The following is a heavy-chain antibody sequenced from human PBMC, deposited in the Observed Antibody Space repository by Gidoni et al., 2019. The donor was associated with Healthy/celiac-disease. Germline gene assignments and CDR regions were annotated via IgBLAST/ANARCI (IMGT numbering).Heavy chain of an antibody. CDR1: GFTFRSYS. CDR3: ARNTVGGGMGPFDY. CDR2: ISSSSSYI. D-gene: IGHD2-8*02. J-gene: IGHJ4*02. V-gene: IGHV3-21*01. Sequence: EVQLVESGGGLVKPGGSLRLSCAASGFTFRSYSMNWVRPAPGKGLEWFSSISSSSSYIYYADSVKGRFTISRDNAKNSLYLQMNSLRAEDTAVYYCARNTVGGGMGPFDYWGQGTLVTVSS.